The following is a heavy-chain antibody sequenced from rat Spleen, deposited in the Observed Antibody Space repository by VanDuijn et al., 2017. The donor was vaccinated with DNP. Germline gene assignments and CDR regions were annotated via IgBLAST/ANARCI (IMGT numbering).Heavy chain of an antibody. D-gene: IGHD3-7*01. Sequence: EVQLVESGGGLVQPGRSLKLSCAVSGLTFSNYYMAWVRQAPTKGLEWVASISTGGGNTYYRDSVKGRFTISRDNAKNTQYLQMDSLRSEDTATYYCATSESAGFVYWGQGTLVTVSS. V-gene: IGHV5S13*01. CDR2: ISTGGGNT. CDR1: GLTFSNYY. CDR3: ATSESAGFVY. J-gene: IGHJ3*01.